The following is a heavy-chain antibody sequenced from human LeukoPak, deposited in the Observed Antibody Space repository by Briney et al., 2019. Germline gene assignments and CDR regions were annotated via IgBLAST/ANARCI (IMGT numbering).Heavy chain of an antibody. V-gene: IGHV1-46*01. CDR3: ARAGIFDY. CDR2: INLSGVSG. D-gene: IGHD1-26*01. Sequence: TAKVSCKASGYTFTIYYINWVRQAPGQGLEGMGIINLSGVSGSRATKFQARVTMTRDTSTITVYMELSSLRSEDTAVYYCARAGIFDYWGQGTLVTVPS. J-gene: IGHJ4*02. CDR1: GYTFTIYY.